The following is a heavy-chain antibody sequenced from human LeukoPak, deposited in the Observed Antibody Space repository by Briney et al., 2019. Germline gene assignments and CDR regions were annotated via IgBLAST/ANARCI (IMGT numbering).Heavy chain of an antibody. CDR3: ARGGSGYDSFYYYGMDV. D-gene: IGHD5-12*01. CDR2: IYDSGST. J-gene: IGHJ6*02. V-gene: IGHV4-59*01. CDR1: GGSISSYY. Sequence: PSETLSLTCTVSGGSISSYYWSWIRQPPGKGLEWIGYIYDSGSTNYNPSLKSRVTISVDTSKNQFSLKLSSVTAADTAVYYCARGGSGYDSFYYYGMDVWGQGTTVTVSS.